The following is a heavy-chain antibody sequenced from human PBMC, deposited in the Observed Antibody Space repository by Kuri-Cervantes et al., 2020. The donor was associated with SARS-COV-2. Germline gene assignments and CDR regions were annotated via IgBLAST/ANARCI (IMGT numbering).Heavy chain of an antibody. J-gene: IGHJ4*02. CDR1: GFTFSSYA. CDR2: ISGSGGST. V-gene: IGHV3-23*01. D-gene: IGHD3-10*01. Sequence: GESLKISCAASGFTFSSYAMHWVRQAPGKGLEWVSAISGSGGSTYYADSVKGRFTISRDNSKNTLYLQMNSLRAEDTAVYYCVALDYSRTAGGCWGQGTLVTVSS. CDR3: VALDYSRTAGGC.